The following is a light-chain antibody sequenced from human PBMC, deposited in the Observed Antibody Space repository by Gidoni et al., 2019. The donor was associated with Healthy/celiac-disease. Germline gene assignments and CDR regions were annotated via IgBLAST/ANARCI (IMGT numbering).Light chain of an antibody. CDR3: QQYGSSPLFT. J-gene: IGKJ3*01. V-gene: IGKV3-20*01. CDR2: GAS. CDR1: QSVSSSY. Sequence: EIVLTQSPATLSLSPGERATLSCRASQSVSSSYLAWYQQKPGQAPRRLIYGASSRATGIPDRFSGSGSGTDFTLTISRLEPEDFAVYYCQQYGSSPLFTFGPGTKVDIK.